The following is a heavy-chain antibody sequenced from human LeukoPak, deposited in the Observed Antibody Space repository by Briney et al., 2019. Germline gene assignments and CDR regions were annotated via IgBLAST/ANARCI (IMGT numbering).Heavy chain of an antibody. D-gene: IGHD3-16*02. CDR3: AKEAELWGSIRYYTH. CDR2: ISPYNDNT. Sequence: ASVTISCKASGYTFISYSIGWVRQAAGQGLEWMGWISPYNDNTDYAEKFRGRVTMTTDTATTTTYMELTSLRSADTAVYYCAKEAELWGSIRYYTHSGQGTLVT. V-gene: IGHV1-18*01. J-gene: IGHJ4*02. CDR1: GYTFISYS.